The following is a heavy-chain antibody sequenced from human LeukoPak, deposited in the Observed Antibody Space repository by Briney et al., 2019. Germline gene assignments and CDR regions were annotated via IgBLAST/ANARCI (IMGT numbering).Heavy chain of an antibody. CDR3: ARDQVGATEFDY. CDR1: GYTFTGYY. V-gene: IGHV1-18*04. J-gene: IGHJ4*02. D-gene: IGHD1-26*01. Sequence: GASVKVSCKASGYTFTGYYMHWVRQAPGQGLEWMGWISAYNGNTNYAQKLQGRVTMTTDTSTSTAYMELRSLRSDDTAVYYCARDQVGATEFDYWGQGTLVTVSS. CDR2: ISAYNGNT.